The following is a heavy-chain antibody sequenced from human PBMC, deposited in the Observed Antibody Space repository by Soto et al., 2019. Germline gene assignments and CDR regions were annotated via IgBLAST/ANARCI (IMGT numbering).Heavy chain of an antibody. J-gene: IGHJ6*02. CDR2: IYWDDDK. CDR3: IQSRCGGDCLQSYASYYYSGMDV. V-gene: IGHV2-5*02. Sequence: QITLKESGPTLVKPTQTLTLTCTFSAFSLSTGGVGVGWIRQPPGKALEWLALIYWDDDKRYSPSLRSRLTITKHTSKHQVVLTMTNMDPVDTATYYCIQSRCGGDCLQSYASYYYSGMDVWGQGTTVTVSS. CDR1: AFSLSTGGVG. D-gene: IGHD2-21*02.